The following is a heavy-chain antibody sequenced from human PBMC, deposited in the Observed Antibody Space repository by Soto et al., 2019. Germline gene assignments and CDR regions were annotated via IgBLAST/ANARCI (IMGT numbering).Heavy chain of an antibody. V-gene: IGHV1-69*01. D-gene: IGHD2-2*01. J-gene: IGHJ3*02. CDR1: GGTFSSYT. CDR3: ARDGDVTSTLTSGALDI. Sequence: QVQLVQSAAEVKKPGSSVKVSCKASGGTFSSYTFSWVRQAPGQGLEWMGGIVPLFGTTNDPKIFPGRVTISADECTRTVYMEPASLICEDSAIYYCARDGDVTSTLTSGALDIRGPGKVITVSS. CDR2: IVPLFGTT.